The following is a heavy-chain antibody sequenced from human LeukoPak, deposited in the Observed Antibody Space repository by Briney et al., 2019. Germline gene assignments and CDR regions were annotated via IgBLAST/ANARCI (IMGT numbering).Heavy chain of an antibody. V-gene: IGHV3-23*01. Sequence: PGGSLRLSCAASGFTFSSYVMSWVRQAPGKGLEWVSAINPSGGSTYYADSVKGRFTISRDNSKNTLYLQMNSLRPEDTAVYYCAKNSEGYWFDPWGQGTLVTVSS. CDR3: AKNSEGYWFDP. D-gene: IGHD2/OR15-2a*01. J-gene: IGHJ5*02. CDR2: INPSGGST. CDR1: GFTFSSYV.